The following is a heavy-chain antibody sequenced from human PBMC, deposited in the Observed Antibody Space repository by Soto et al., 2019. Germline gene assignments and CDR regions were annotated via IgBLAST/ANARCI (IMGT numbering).Heavy chain of an antibody. V-gene: IGHV3-48*01. CDR2: ISGSSSTM. Sequence: GGSLRLSCAASGFTFSSYSMNWVRQAPGKGLEWVSYISGSSSTMYYADSVRGRFTISRDNAQNLLHLQMNSLRAEDTAVYYCARDTSIGKYTRWFDPWGQGTLVTVSS. CDR1: GFTFSSYS. D-gene: IGHD3-3*01. CDR3: ARDTSIGKYTRWFDP. J-gene: IGHJ5*02.